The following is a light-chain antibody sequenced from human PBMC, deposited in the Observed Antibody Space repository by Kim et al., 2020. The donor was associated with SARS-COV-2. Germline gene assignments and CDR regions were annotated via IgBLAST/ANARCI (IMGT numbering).Light chain of an antibody. Sequence: SPRERATLSCRASQRVTSSYVDWYQQKPGQAPRLLIYSASSRANGIPDRFSGSGSGADFTLTISRLEPEDFAVYYCQQYGDPPGTFGQGTKVDIK. V-gene: IGKV3-20*01. CDR2: SAS. CDR3: QQYGDPPGT. CDR1: QRVTSSY. J-gene: IGKJ1*01.